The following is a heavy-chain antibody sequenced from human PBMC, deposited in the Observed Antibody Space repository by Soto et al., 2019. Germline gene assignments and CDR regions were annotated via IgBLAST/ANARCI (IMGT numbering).Heavy chain of an antibody. CDR1: GGTFSSYT. CDR2: IIPILGIA. V-gene: IGHV1-69*02. Sequence: ASVKVSCKASGGTFSSYTISWVRQAPGQGLEWMGRIIPILGIANYAQKFQGRVTITADKSTSTAYMELSSLRSDDTAVYYCARDTAMAKGYYYYGMDVWGQGTTVTVSS. J-gene: IGHJ6*02. CDR3: ARDTAMAKGYYYYGMDV. D-gene: IGHD5-18*01.